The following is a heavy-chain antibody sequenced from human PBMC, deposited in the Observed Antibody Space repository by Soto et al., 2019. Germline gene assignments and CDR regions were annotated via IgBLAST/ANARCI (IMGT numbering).Heavy chain of an antibody. Sequence: SETLSLTCAVSGGSISSGGYSWSWIRQPPGKGLEWIGYIYHSGSTYYNPSLKSRVTISVDRSKNQFSLKLSSVTAADTAVYYCARATTVTYYFDYWGQGTLVTVSS. CDR1: GGSISSGGYS. J-gene: IGHJ4*02. CDR3: ARATTVTYYFDY. CDR2: IYHSGST. V-gene: IGHV4-30-2*01. D-gene: IGHD4-17*01.